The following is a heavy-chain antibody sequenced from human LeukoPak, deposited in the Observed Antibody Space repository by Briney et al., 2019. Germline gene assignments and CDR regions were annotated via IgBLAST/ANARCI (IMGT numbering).Heavy chain of an antibody. J-gene: IGHJ3*02. CDR1: GYTFTSYG. V-gene: IGHV1-2*02. Sequence: ASVKVSCKASGYTFTSYGISWVRQAPGQGLEWMGWINPNSGGTNYAQKFQGRVTMTRDTSISTAYMELSRLRSDDTAVYYCARKEWEPFDAFDIWGQGTMVTVSS. CDR3: ARKEWEPFDAFDI. CDR2: INPNSGGT. D-gene: IGHD1-26*01.